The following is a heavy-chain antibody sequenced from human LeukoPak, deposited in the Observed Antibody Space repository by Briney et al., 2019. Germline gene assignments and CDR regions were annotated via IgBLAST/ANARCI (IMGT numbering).Heavy chain of an antibody. CDR1: GYSISSGYY. Sequence: SETLSLTCAVSGYSISSGYYWGWIRQSPGKGLEWIGTIYHRGSTYYNPPLKSRLTISVDTSKNHLSLKLSSVTAADTAIYYCASESLTRNAFYIWGQGAMVTVSS. CDR2: IYHRGST. CDR3: ASESLTRNAFYI. D-gene: IGHD3-9*01. J-gene: IGHJ3*02. V-gene: IGHV4-38-2*01.